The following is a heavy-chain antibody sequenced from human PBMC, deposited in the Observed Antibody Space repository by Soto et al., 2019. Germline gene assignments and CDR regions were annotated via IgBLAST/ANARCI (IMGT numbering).Heavy chain of an antibody. J-gene: IGHJ6*02. Sequence: GGSLRLSCAASGYTFTSYGISWVRQAPGQGLEWMGWISAYNGNTNYAQKLQGRVTMTTDTSTSTAYMELRSLRSDDTAVYYCARERGGGMDVWGQGTTVTVSS. V-gene: IGHV1-18*01. CDR3: ARERGGGMDV. D-gene: IGHD1-26*01. CDR1: GYTFTSYG. CDR2: ISAYNGNT.